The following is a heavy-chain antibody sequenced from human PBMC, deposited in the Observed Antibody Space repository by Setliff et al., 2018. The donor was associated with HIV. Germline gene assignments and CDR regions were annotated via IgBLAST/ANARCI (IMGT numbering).Heavy chain of an antibody. CDR3: ARGRWLQSFDY. V-gene: IGHV1-46*01. Sequence: ASVKVSCKASGYTFTNYYMHWVRQAPGQGLEWMGKIIPKSDTTTYAQKFQGRVTMTADKSSNTAYMELSSLRSEDTAVYYCARGRWLQSFDYWGQGTLVTVSS. D-gene: IGHD5-12*01. CDR2: IIPKSDTT. CDR1: GYTFTNYY. J-gene: IGHJ4*02.